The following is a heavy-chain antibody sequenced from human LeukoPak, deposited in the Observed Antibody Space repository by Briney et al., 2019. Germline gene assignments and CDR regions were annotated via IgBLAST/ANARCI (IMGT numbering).Heavy chain of an antibody. CDR3: ARERQCMTTVTTTEYFDL. V-gene: IGHV1-69*04. CDR1: GGTFSSYA. Sequence: ASVKVSCKASGGTFSSYAISWVRQAPGQGLEWMGRIIPILGIANYAQKFQGRVTITADKSTSTAYMELSSLRSEDTAVYYCARERQCMTTVTTTEYFDLWGRGTLVTVSS. D-gene: IGHD4-17*01. CDR2: IIPILGIA. J-gene: IGHJ2*01.